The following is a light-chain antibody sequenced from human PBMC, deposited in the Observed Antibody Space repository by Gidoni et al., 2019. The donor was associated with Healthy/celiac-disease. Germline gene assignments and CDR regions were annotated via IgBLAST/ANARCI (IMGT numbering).Light chain of an antibody. CDR3: SAWDSSLSVWV. J-gene: IGLJ3*02. CDR1: SNNVGNQG. Sequence: QAGLTQPPSVSNGLRQTATLTCTGNSNNVGNQGAAWLQHHQGHPPKLLYYRNNNRPSGISERLSASRSGNTASLTITGLQPEDEADYYCSAWDSSLSVWVFGGGTKLTVL. CDR2: RNN. V-gene: IGLV10-54*01.